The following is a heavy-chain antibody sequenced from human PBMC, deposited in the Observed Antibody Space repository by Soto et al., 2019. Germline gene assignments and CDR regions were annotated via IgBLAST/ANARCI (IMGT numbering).Heavy chain of an antibody. CDR1: GGTFSSYA. CDR3: AREASYYGAAPWFFDL. CDR2: IIPIFGTA. D-gene: IGHD4-17*01. V-gene: IGHV1-69*06. Sequence: GASVKVSCKASGGTFSSYAISWVRQAPGQGLEWMGGIIPIFGTANYAQKFQGRVTITADKSTSTAYMELRSLRSDDTAVYYCAREASYYGAAPWFFDLWGRGTLVTVSS. J-gene: IGHJ2*01.